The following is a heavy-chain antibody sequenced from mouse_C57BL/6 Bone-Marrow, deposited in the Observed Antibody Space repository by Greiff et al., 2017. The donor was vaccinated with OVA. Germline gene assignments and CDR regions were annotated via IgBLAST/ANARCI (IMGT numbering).Heavy chain of an antibody. CDR3: ANYEAWGYGPWFAY. V-gene: IGHV2-4*01. CDR1: GFSLTSYG. CDR2: IWSGGST. J-gene: IGHJ3*01. D-gene: IGHD2-2*01. Sequence: QVQLKQSGPGLVQPSQSLSITCTVSGFSLTSYGVHWVRQTPGKGLEWLGEIWSGGSTDYNAAVISRLSISKDNSTSQVFFKMISLHADDTAIYYCANYEAWGYGPWFAYWGQGTLVTVSA.